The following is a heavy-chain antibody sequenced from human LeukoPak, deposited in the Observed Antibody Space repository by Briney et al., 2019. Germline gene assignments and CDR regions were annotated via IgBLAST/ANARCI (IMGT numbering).Heavy chain of an antibody. Sequence: GGSLRLSCAVSRLTLSNYGMRWVRQAPGKGREWVAGISDSGGRTNYADSVKGRFTISRDNPKNKLYLQMNSLRAEDAAVYFCAKRVVVIRFILVGLHKEAYYFDFWGEGALVTVSS. CDR3: AKRVVVIRFILVGLHKEAYYFDF. V-gene: IGHV3-23*01. J-gene: IGHJ4*02. D-gene: IGHD2-21*01. CDR2: ISDSGGRT. CDR1: RLTLSNYG.